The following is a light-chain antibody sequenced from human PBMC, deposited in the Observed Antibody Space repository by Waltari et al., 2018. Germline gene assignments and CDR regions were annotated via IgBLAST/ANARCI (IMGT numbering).Light chain of an antibody. V-gene: IGLV2-14*04. Sequence: WYQQHPGKAPKLMIYDVSMRPSGVSIRFSGSKSGNTASLTIAALQPDDKAYYYCSSYTSRATYVFGTGTKVTVL. CDR3: SSYTSRATYV. J-gene: IGLJ1*01. CDR2: DVS.